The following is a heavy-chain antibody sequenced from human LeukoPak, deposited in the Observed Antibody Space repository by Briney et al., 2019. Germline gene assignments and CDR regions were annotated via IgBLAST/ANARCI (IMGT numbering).Heavy chain of an antibody. V-gene: IGHV3-21*01. CDR3: ARDLNGSGIRRSFDI. Sequence: GGSLGLSCAASGFTFSSYSMNWVRQAPGKGLEWVSSISSSSSYIYYADSVKGRFTISRDNAKNSLYLQMNSLRAEDTAVYYCARDLNGSGIRRSFDIWGQGTMVTVSS. CDR2: ISSSSSYI. J-gene: IGHJ3*02. CDR1: GFTFSSYS. D-gene: IGHD3-10*01.